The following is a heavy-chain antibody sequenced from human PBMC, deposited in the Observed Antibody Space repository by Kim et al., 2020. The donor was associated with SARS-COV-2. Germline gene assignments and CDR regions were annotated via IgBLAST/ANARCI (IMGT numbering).Heavy chain of an antibody. J-gene: IGHJ4*02. Sequence: ADSVQGRFTISRDNSKNTLYLQLTSLRAEDTAVYYCAIVASKLRFLNFDYWGQGTLVTVSP. CDR3: AIVASKLRFLNFDY. V-gene: IGHV3-23*01. D-gene: IGHD3-3*01.